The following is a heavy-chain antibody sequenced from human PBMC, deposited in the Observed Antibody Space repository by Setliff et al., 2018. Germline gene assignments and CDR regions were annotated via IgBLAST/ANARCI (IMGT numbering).Heavy chain of an antibody. CDR3: ARDRTAYSYGLDV. CDR1: GGSISPYF. CDR2: IYHNGNT. Sequence: SETLSLTCTVSGGSISPYFWSWIRQPPGKGLEWIGYIYHNGNTNFNPSLKSRVNMSVDTSKNQFVLNLKAVTAADTAVYYCARDRTAYSYGLDVWGQGTTVTVSS. J-gene: IGHJ6*02. V-gene: IGHV4-59*01. D-gene: IGHD5-18*01.